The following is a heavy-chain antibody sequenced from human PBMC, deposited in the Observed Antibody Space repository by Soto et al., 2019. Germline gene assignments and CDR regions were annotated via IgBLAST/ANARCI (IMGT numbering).Heavy chain of an antibody. Sequence: PSETLSLTCTVSGGSISSYYWSWIRQPPGKGLEWIGYIYYSGSTSYNPSLKSRVTISLDTSKNQFSLKLSSVTAADTAVYYCATMYSSSWYYFDYWAQGTLVTVSS. V-gene: IGHV4-59*08. CDR3: ATMYSSSWYYFDY. D-gene: IGHD6-13*01. CDR2: IYYSGST. J-gene: IGHJ4*02. CDR1: GGSISSYY.